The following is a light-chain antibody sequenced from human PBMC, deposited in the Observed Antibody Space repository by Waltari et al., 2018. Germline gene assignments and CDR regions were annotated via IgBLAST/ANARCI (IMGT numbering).Light chain of an antibody. CDR2: DVR. CDR1: SSDLGGYHY. CDR3: SSYTTSSTYV. Sequence: QSALTQPASVSGSPGQSITISCAGTSSDLGGYHYVSWYQQHPGKAPKLIIYDVRKRPSGVSNRFSGSKSGNTASLTISGLQAEDGADYYCSSYTTSSTYVFGGGTTLTVL. J-gene: IGLJ2*01. V-gene: IGLV2-14*03.